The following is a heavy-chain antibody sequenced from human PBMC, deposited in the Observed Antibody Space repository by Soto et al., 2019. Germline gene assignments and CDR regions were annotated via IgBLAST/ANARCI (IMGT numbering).Heavy chain of an antibody. CDR2: IIPIFGTA. CDR1: GGTFSSYA. V-gene: IGHV1-69*12. D-gene: IGHD3-3*01. J-gene: IGHJ4*02. CDR3: ARVDYDFWSGYYWVFDY. Sequence: QVQLVQSGAEVKKPGSSVKVSCKASGGTFSSYAISWVRQAPGQGLEWMGGIIPIFGTANYAQKFQGRVTITANDTTSTAYMELSSLRSEDTAVYYCARVDYDFWSGYYWVFDYWGQGTLVTVSS.